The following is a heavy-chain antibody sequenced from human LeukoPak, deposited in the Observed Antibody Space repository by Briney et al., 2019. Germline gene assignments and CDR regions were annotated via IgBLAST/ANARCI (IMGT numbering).Heavy chain of an antibody. Sequence: PGGSLRLSCAASGFTFSSYWMSWVRQAPGKGLEWVANIKQDGSEKYYVDSVKGRFTISRDNAKNSLYLQMNSLRAEDTAVYYCARDGHDFWSGLSPINWFDPWGQGTLVTVSS. CDR2: IKQDGSEK. CDR1: GFTFSSYW. J-gene: IGHJ5*02. D-gene: IGHD3-3*01. CDR3: ARDGHDFWSGLSPINWFDP. V-gene: IGHV3-7*01.